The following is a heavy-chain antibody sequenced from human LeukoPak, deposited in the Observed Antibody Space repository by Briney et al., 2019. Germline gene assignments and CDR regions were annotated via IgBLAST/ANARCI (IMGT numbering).Heavy chain of an antibody. CDR2: IYSGGST. Sequence: GESLRLSCAASGFTVSSNYMSWVRQAPGKGLEWVSVIYSGGSTYYADSVKGRFTISRDNSKNTLYLQMNSLRAEDTAVYYCARDQWGPADYDFWSGYFWFDPWGQGTLVTVSS. V-gene: IGHV3-53*01. CDR1: GFTVSSNY. CDR3: ARDQWGPADYDFWSGYFWFDP. J-gene: IGHJ5*02. D-gene: IGHD3-3*01.